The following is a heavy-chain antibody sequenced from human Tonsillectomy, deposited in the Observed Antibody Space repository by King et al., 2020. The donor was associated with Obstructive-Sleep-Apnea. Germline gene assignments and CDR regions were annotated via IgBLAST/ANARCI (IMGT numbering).Heavy chain of an antibody. J-gene: IGHJ4*02. D-gene: IGHD4-17*01. Sequence: EVQLVESGGGLVQPGGSLRLSCVVSGFTLSSYWMTWVRQAPGKGLEWVANIKQDGSEIYYVDSVKGRFTISRDNAKNSLYLQMTYLRAEDTAIYYCTTGGGDGDSNRYWGQGTLVTVSS. CDR3: TTGGGDGDSNRY. V-gene: IGHV3-7*03. CDR2: IKQDGSEI. CDR1: GFTLSSYW.